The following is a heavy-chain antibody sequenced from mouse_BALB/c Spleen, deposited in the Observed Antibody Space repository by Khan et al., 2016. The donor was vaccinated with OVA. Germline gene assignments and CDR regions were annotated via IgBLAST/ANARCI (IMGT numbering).Heavy chain of an antibody. Sequence: QVQLQQSAAELARPGASVKMSCKASGYSFTTYTIHWVKQRPGQGLEWIGNINPSSGYIEYNQKFKDKTTLTAEKSSSTAYMQLSSLKSEDSAVYYCASLRLRVDYWGQGTSVTVSS. CDR1: GYSFTTYT. CDR3: ASLRLRVDY. D-gene: IGHD1-2*01. V-gene: IGHV1-4*02. J-gene: IGHJ4*01. CDR2: INPSSGYI.